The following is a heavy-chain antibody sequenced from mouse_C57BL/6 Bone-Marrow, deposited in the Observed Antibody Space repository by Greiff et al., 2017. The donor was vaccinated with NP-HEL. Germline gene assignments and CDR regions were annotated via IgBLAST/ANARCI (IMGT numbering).Heavy chain of an antibody. CDR1: GFTFSSYA. V-gene: IGHV5-9-1*02. D-gene: IGHD1-1*01. J-gene: IGHJ3*01. Sequence: EVQGVESGEGLVKPGGSLKLSCAASGFTFSSYAMSWVRQTPEKRLEWVAYISSGGDYIYYADTVKGRFPISRDNARNTLYLQMSSLKSEDTAMYYCTRAGDYSWFAYWGQGTLVTVSA. CDR2: ISSGGDYI. CDR3: TRAGDYSWFAY.